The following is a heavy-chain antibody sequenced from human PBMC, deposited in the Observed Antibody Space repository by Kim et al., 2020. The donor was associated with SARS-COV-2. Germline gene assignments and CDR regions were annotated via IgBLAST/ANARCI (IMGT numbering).Heavy chain of an antibody. J-gene: IGHJ4*02. CDR3: ARMNYGSGIVSLDH. D-gene: IGHD3-10*01. CDR2: IYYTEST. V-gene: IGHV4-59*08. CDR1: GGPITGYY. Sequence: SETLSLTCTVSGGPITGYYWTWIRQPPGKGLEWIGYIYYTESTNYNPSLKSRVTFSIDRSKSQSSLKLYSVTAADTAVYYFARMNYGSGIVSLDHWGQGT.